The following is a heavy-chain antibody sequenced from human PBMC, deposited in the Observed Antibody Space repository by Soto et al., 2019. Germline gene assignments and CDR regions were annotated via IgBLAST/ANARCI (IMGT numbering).Heavy chain of an antibody. J-gene: IGHJ4*02. CDR3: AHRPGGGGY. CDR1: GFTVSNNY. CDR2: IYSGGYT. Sequence: EVQLVESGGGLIQPGGSLRLSCAVSGFTVSNNYMSWVRQAPGKGLEGVSVIYSGGYTAYGDSVKGRFTISRDNSKNTQYFQMNSPRGDGRAVCYRAHRPGGGGYWGQGTLVTVSS. D-gene: IGHD3-10*01. V-gene: IGHV3-53*01.